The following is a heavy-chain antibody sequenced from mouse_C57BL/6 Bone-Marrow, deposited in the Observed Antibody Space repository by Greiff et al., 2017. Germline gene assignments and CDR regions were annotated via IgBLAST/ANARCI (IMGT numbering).Heavy chain of an antibody. Sequence: DVKLVESGGDLVKPGGSLKLSCAASGFTFSSYGMSWVRQTPDKRLEWVATISSGGSYTYYPDSVKGRFTISSDNAKNTLYLQMSSLKSEDTAMYYCARTGSYYDYDGPWGQGTTLTVSS. CDR3: ARTGSYYDYDGP. CDR2: ISSGGSYT. J-gene: IGHJ2*01. V-gene: IGHV5-6*02. D-gene: IGHD2-4*01. CDR1: GFTFSSYG.